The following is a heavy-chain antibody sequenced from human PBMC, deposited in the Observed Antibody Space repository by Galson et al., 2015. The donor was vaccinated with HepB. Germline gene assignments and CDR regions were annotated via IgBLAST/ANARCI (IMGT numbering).Heavy chain of an antibody. J-gene: IGHJ4*02. D-gene: IGHD3-16*01. V-gene: IGHV5-51*01. Sequence: QSGAAAIKPGESLRISCKGSGYSLANYWIGWVRQMPVKGRVWMGIISPGDSDTRYSTSFQGQVTISAKKSISTAYLQWSSLQASDTAMYFCARPAGVMRDYYFDYWVQGTLVTVSS. CDR3: ARPAGVMRDYYFDY. CDR2: ISPGDSDT. CDR1: GYSLANYW.